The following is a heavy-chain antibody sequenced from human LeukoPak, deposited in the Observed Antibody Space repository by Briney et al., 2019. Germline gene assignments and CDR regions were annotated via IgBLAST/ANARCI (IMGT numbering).Heavy chain of an antibody. CDR1: GGSISGSSYF. D-gene: IGHD5-18*01. V-gene: IGHV4-39*07. CDR2: IYHSGST. Sequence: PSETLSLTCTVSGGSISGSSYFWGWIRQPPGKGLEWIGYIYHSGSTNYNPSLKSRVTISVDTSKNQFSLKLSSVTAADTAVYYCARIQLPYYYYYGMDVWGQGTTVTVSS. CDR3: ARIQLPYYYYYGMDV. J-gene: IGHJ6*02.